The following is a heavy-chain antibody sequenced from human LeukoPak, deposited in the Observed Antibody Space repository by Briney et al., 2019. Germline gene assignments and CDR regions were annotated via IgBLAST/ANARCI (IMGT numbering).Heavy chain of an antibody. CDR2: IYYSGST. CDR1: GGSISPYY. J-gene: IGHJ3*02. Sequence: SETLSLTCTVSGGSISPYYWSWVRQPPGKGLGWIGSIYYSGSTNCNPSLKSRVTISVDTSNNQFSLKLTSVTAADTAVYYCARGGTAVIAPYAFDIWGQGTMVTVSS. CDR3: ARGGTAVIAPYAFDI. V-gene: IGHV4-59*01. D-gene: IGHD4-23*01.